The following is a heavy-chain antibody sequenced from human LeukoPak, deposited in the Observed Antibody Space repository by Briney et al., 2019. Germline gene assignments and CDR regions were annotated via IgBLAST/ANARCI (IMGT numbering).Heavy chain of an antibody. Sequence: PGGSLRLSCAASGFTFSSYAMSWVRQAPGKGLEWVSAISGSGGSTYYADSVKGRFTISRDNSKNTLYLQMNSLRAEDTAVYYCAQGKIWSGSPFDYWGQGTLVTVSS. CDR3: AQGKIWSGSPFDY. D-gene: IGHD3-3*01. CDR2: ISGSGGST. J-gene: IGHJ4*02. V-gene: IGHV3-23*01. CDR1: GFTFSSYA.